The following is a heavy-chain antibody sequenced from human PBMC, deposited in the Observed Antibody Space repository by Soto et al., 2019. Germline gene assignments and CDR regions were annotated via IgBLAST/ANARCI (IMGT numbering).Heavy chain of an antibody. D-gene: IGHD6-19*01. J-gene: IGHJ4*02. CDR1: GFNFKKFA. CDR2: ISCCGGST. V-gene: IGHV3-23*01. CDR3: AKADGEQWLIPPLDN. Sequence: PGESLKISCEASGFNFKKFAMGWVRQAPGEGLEWVSGISCCGGSTPYADSVKGRFTLARDDSKNTLSLHLNSLRFEDTARYFCAKADGEQWLIPPLDNWGQGTLVTVSS.